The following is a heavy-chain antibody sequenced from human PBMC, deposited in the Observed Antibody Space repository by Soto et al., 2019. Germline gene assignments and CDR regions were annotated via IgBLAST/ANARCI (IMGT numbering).Heavy chain of an antibody. CDR1: GDTFSFYS. V-gene: IGHV1-69*04. Sequence: QVQLVQSGAEVKRPGSSVKVSCKASGDTFSFYSINWVRQAPGLGLEWMGRVNPILSMSNYAQRFQGRVTMTADKSPGTAYMELSGLRSEDTAMYYCATSYGSGYRAFDYWGQGALVTVSS. J-gene: IGHJ4*02. CDR3: ATSYGSGYRAFDY. CDR2: VNPILSMS. D-gene: IGHD3-10*01.